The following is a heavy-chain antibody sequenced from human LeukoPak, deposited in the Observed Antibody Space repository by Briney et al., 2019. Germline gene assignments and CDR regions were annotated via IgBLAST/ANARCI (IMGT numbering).Heavy chain of an antibody. CDR1: GFTFSGSA. D-gene: IGHD3-22*01. V-gene: IGHV3-73*01. CDR3: TSRPYYYDSSGYTGGDYYGMDV. J-gene: IGHJ6*02. CDR2: IRSKANSYAT. Sequence: PGGSPKLSCAASGFTFSGSAMHWVRQASGKGLEWVGRIRSKANSYATAYAASVKGRFTISRDDSKNTAYLQMNSLKTEDTAVYYCTSRPYYYDSSGYTGGDYYGMDVWGQGTTVTVSS.